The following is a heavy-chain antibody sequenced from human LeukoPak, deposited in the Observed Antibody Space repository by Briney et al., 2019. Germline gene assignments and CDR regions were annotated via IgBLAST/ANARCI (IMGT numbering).Heavy chain of an antibody. CDR1: GFTFSSYA. Sequence: PGGYLRLSCAASGFTFSSYAMSWVRQAPGKGLEWVSAISGSGGSTYYADSVKGRFTISRDNSKNTLYLQMNSLRAEDTAVYYCAKDVGSGWLGHYFDYWGQGTLVTVSS. V-gene: IGHV3-23*01. J-gene: IGHJ4*02. CDR3: AKDVGSGWLGHYFDY. D-gene: IGHD6-19*01. CDR2: ISGSGGST.